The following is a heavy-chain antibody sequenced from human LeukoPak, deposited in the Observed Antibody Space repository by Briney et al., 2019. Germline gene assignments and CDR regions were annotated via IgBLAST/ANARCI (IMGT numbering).Heavy chain of an antibody. V-gene: IGHV4-39*01. J-gene: IGHJ5*02. Sequence: SETLSLTCTVSGGSISTSNYYWGWIRQPPGKGLEWIGNIFYSGSTYYSPSLRSRVTISLDTSRNQFSLKLSSVTAADTAVYYCARFPMVRGVTSSWFDPWGQGTLVTVSS. CDR1: GGSISTSNYY. CDR3: ARFPMVRGVTSSWFDP. CDR2: IFYSGST. D-gene: IGHD3-10*01.